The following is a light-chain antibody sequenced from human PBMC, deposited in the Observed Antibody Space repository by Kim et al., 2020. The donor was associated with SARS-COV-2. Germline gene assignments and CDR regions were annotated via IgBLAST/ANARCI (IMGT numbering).Light chain of an antibody. V-gene: IGLV3-1*01. CDR1: KLGDKY. CDR3: QAWDSSTKV. Sequence: VSPGKTASITCSGDKLGDKYACWYQQKPGQSPVLVIYQDNKRPSGIPERFSGSNSGNTATLTISGTQAMDEADYYCQAWDSSTKVFGTGTKVTVL. J-gene: IGLJ1*01. CDR2: QDN.